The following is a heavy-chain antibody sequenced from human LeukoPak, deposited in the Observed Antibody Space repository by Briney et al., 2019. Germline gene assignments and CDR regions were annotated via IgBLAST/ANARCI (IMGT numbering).Heavy chain of an antibody. CDR3: ARALFLDY. CDR1: GFTFSSYD. V-gene: IGHV3-30*03. J-gene: IGHJ4*02. Sequence: GGSLRLSCAGSGFTFSSYDMHWVRQAPGKGLEWVAVISYGGNNQYYGDSVKGRFTISRDNSKNTLYLQMNSLRAEDTAVYYCARALFLDYWGQGTLVTVSS. CDR2: ISYGGNNQ. D-gene: IGHD3-10*02.